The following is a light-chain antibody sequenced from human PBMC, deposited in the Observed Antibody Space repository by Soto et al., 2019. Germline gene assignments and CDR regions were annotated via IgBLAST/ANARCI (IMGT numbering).Light chain of an antibody. J-gene: IGKJ1*01. V-gene: IGKV3-15*01. CDR3: HQYNDWPPWT. CDR2: DAS. Sequence: ILMTQSPATLSVSPGERATLSCRASQSVSNNLAWYQQQPGQAPRLLIYDASTRATGIPARFSGSGSGTEVTLTISGLQSEDFAVYYCHQYNDWPPWTFGQGTKVEIK. CDR1: QSVSNN.